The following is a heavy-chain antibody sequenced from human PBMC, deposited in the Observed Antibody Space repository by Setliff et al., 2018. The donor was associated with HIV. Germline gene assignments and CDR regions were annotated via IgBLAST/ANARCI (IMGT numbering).Heavy chain of an antibody. V-gene: IGHV4-61*02. J-gene: IGHJ6*03. CDR3: ARDWSGYSSSRGSYYYYMDV. CDR1: GGSISSGNYY. CDR2: IYTSGST. D-gene: IGHD6-13*01. Sequence: SETLSLTCTVSGGSISSGNYYWTWVRQPAEKGLEWIGRIYTSGSTNYNPSLKSRVTISVDTSKNQFSLRLSSVTAADPAIYYCARDWSGYSSSRGSYYYYMDVWGKGTTVTVS.